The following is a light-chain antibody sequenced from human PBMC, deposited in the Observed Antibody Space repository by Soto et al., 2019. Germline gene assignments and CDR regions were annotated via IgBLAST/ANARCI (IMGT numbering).Light chain of an antibody. CDR1: QSISRK. Sequence: EIVITQSPATLSVSPGERATLSCRASQSISRKLAWYQQKPGQAPTLLIFDASTRATGVPATFSGSGSGTDFTLTISGLQSEDFAVYYCKHYNNWPYTFGQGTKVDIK. J-gene: IGKJ2*01. CDR2: DAS. CDR3: KHYNNWPYT. V-gene: IGKV3-15*01.